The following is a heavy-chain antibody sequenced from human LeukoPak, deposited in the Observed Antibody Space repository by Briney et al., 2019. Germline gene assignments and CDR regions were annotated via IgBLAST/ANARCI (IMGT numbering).Heavy chain of an antibody. J-gene: IGHJ3*02. D-gene: IGHD5-24*01. CDR3: AGRLWRRDGYNLSAFDI. CDR2: VYYSGST. CDR1: GGSISSYY. Sequence: PSETLSLTCTVSGGSISSYYWNWIRQPPRKGLEWIGYVYYSGSTNHNPSLKSRVTISVDTSKNQFSLKLSSVTAADTAVYYCAGRLWRRDGYNLSAFDIWGQGTMVTVSS. V-gene: IGHV4-59*01.